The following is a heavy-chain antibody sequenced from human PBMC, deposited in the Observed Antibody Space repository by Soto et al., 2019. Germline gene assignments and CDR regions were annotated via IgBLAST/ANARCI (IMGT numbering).Heavy chain of an antibody. V-gene: IGHV1-46*01. D-gene: IGHD3-22*01. CDR2: INPSGGST. CDR3: ARDGSNYYDSSGSAFDI. CDR1: GYTFTSYY. Sequence: ASVKVSCKASGYTFTSYYMHWVRQAPGQGLEWMGIINPSGGSTSYAQKFQGRVTMTRDTSTSTVYMELSSLRSEDTAVYYCARDGSNYYDSSGSAFDIWGQGTMVTVSS. J-gene: IGHJ3*02.